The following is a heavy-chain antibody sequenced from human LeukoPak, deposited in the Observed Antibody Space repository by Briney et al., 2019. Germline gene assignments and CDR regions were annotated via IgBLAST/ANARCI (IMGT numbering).Heavy chain of an antibody. CDR1: EFILSTYS. J-gene: IGHJ4*02. CDR3: ARLDPLFYGSGIDY. CDR2: IDSTGAAI. Sequence: GRSLRLSCAASEFILSTYSMHWVRQAPGKGLEWVSSIDSTGAAIYYADSVKGRFTISRDNARNSLYLQMNSLRAEDTAVYYCARLDPLFYGSGIDYWGQGTLVTVSS. D-gene: IGHD3-10*01. V-gene: IGHV3-21*01.